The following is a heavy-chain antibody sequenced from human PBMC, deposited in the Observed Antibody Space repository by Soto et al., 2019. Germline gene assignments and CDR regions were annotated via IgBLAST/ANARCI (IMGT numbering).Heavy chain of an antibody. J-gene: IGHJ6*02. CDR1: GGSVSSGSYY. D-gene: IGHD3-16*01. V-gene: IGHV4-61*01. CDR3: ARLINYYYGMDV. Sequence: QVQLQESGPGLVKPSETLSLTCTVSGGSVSSGSYYWSWIRQPPGKGLEWIGYIYYSGSTNYNPSLKTRVPISVDTSKNQFSLKLSSVTAADTAVYYCARLINYYYGMDVWGQGTTVTISS. CDR2: IYYSGST.